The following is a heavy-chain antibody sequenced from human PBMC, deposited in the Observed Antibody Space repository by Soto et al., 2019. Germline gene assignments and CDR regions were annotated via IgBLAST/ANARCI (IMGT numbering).Heavy chain of an antibody. V-gene: IGHV5-51*01. J-gene: IGHJ5*02. CDR1: GYTFTDYW. Sequence: EVQLVQSGAEVKKPGQSLKISCKGYGYTFTDYWIGWVRQLPGKGLELIGLIYPGDSDTRYSPSFQGRVTISADKSISTAFLQWSSLRASDTAMYYWASQTTVIRGPLSSNWFDPWGQGTLVTVSS. CDR3: ASQTTVIRGPLSSNWFDP. D-gene: IGHD1-1*01. CDR2: IYPGDSDT.